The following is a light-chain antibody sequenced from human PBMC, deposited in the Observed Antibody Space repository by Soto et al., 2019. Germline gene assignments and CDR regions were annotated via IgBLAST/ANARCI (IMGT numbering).Light chain of an antibody. V-gene: IGLV2-14*03. CDR3: SSFAGSNYV. CDR1: ISDVGGNKF. CDR2: DVS. J-gene: IGLJ1*01. Sequence: QSALTQPASVSGSPGQSITISCTGTISDVGGNKFVSWYQQYPRKAPKLMLCDVSNRPSGVSNRFSGSKSGNTASLTISGLQAEDEADYYCSSFAGSNYVFGTGTKLTVL.